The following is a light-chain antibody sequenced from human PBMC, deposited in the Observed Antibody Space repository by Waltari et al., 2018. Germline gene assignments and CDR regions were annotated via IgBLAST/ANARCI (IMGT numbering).Light chain of an antibody. CDR2: KAS. V-gene: IGKV1-5*03. CDR1: RGVRTW. J-gene: IGKJ2*01. Sequence: DIQMTQSPSTLSASVGDRVTITCRASRGVRTWLAWYQQEPGRAPKLLIYKASSLESGVPSRFSGSGSGTEFTLTISSLQPDDFATYYCQQCHSYSFGQGTKVEI. CDR3: QQCHSYS.